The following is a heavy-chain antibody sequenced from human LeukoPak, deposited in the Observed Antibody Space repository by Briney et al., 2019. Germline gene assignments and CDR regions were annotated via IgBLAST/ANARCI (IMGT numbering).Heavy chain of an antibody. V-gene: IGHV1-18*01. CDR2: ISAYNGNT. CDR1: GYTFTSYG. J-gene: IGHJ5*02. D-gene: IGHD3-9*01. Sequence: ASVKVSCKASGYTFTSYGISWVRQAPGQGLEWMGWISAYNGNTNYAQKLQGRVTMTTDTSTSTAYMELRSLRSDDTAVYYCARVHHLRYFDWPLGRNHRNNWFDPWGQGTLVTVSS. CDR3: ARVHHLRYFDWPLGRNHRNNWFDP.